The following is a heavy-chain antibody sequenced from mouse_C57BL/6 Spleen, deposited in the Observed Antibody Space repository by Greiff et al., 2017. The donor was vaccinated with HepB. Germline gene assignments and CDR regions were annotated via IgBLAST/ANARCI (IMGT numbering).Heavy chain of an antibody. J-gene: IGHJ1*03. D-gene: IGHD1-1*01. CDR1: GFTFSDYG. V-gene: IGHV5-17*01. CDR2: ISSGSSTI. Sequence: EVNLVESGGGLVKPGGSLKLSCAASGFTFSDYGMHWVRQAPEKGLEWVAYISSGSSTIYYADTVKGRFTISRDNAKNTLFLQMTSLRSEDTAMYYCARGSREDWYFDVWGTGTTVTVSS. CDR3: ARGSREDWYFDV.